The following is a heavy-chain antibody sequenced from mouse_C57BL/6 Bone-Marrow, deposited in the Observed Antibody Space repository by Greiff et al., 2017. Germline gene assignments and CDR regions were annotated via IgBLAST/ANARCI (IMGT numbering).Heavy chain of an antibody. V-gene: IGHV1-64*01. D-gene: IGHD1-1*01. CDR2: IHPNSGST. J-gene: IGHJ2*01. CDR1: GYTFTSYW. Sequence: VKLMESGAELVKPGASVKLSCKASGYTFTSYWMHWVKQRPGQGLEWIGMIHPNSGSTNYNEKFKSKATLTVDKSSSTAYMQLSSLTSEDSAVYYCASTTGYFDYWGQGTTLTVSS. CDR3: ASTTGYFDY.